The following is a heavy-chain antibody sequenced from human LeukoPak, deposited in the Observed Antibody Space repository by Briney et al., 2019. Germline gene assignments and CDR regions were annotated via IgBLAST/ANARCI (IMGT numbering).Heavy chain of an antibody. V-gene: IGHV3-23*01. CDR2: ISGSGGST. Sequence: PGGSLRLSCAATGFSFSSHAMSWVRQAPGKGLEWVSSISGSGGSTYYADSVKGRFTISRDNSQNTLYLQMNSLRAEDTAVYYCAKDRSGGGDYYFGMDVWGPGTTVAVSS. CDR1: GFSFSSHA. D-gene: IGHD6-19*01. CDR3: AKDRSGGGDYYFGMDV. J-gene: IGHJ6*02.